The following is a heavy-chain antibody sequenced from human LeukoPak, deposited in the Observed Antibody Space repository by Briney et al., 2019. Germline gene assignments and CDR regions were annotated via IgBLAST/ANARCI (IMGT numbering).Heavy chain of an antibody. CDR3: ARDGKGRNRIGYYFDY. J-gene: IGHJ4*02. D-gene: IGHD3-10*01. CDR1: GFTFSDYY. V-gene: IGHV3-11*05. CDR2: ISSSSSYT. Sequence: GGSLRLSCAASGFTFSDYYMSWIRQAPGKGLEWVSYISSSSSYTNYADFVKGRFTISRDNAKNSLYLQMNSLRAEDTAVYYCARDGKGRNRIGYYFDYWGQGTLVTVSS.